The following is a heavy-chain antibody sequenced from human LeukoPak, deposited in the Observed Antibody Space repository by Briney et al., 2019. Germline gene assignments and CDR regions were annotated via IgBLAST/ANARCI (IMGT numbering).Heavy chain of an antibody. CDR3: ARGGDSSSWYRASPNWFDP. CDR2: ISAYNGNT. Sequence: ASVNVSCKASGYTFTSYGISWVRQAPGQGLEWMGWISAYNGNTNYAQKLQGRVTMTTDTSTSTAYMELRSLRSDDTAVYYCARGGDSSSWYRASPNWFDPWGQGTLVTVSS. D-gene: IGHD6-13*01. J-gene: IGHJ5*02. CDR1: GYTFTSYG. V-gene: IGHV1-18*01.